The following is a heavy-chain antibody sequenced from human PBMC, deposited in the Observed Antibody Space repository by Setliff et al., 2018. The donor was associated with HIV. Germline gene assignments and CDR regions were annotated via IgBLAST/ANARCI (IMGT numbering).Heavy chain of an antibody. J-gene: IGHJ4*01. CDR1: GDSVTSETYC. CDR2: SCYSRIT. Sequence: SETLSLTCTVSGDSVTSETYCWGWIRQPPEKGLEWIGSSCYSRITYYNSSLKSRATLSVDTPRNQLSLKLSSVTAADTAVYYCVSSGYYWNTSPSFWGHGTLVTVSS. D-gene: IGHD1-1*01. V-gene: IGHV4-39*01. CDR3: VSSGYYWNTSPSF.